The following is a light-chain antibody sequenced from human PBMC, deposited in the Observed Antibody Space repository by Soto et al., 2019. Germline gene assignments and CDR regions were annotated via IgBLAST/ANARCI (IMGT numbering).Light chain of an antibody. CDR2: EVT. CDR1: SNDVGGYNY. CDR3: SSNAGSNNVV. J-gene: IGLJ2*01. V-gene: IGLV2-8*01. Sequence: QSALTQPPSASGSPGQSVTISCTGTSNDVGGYNYVSWYQQHPGKAPKLMIYEVTKRPLGVPDRFSGSKSGNTASLTVSGLQAEDESDYYCSSNAGSNNVVFGGGTQLTVL.